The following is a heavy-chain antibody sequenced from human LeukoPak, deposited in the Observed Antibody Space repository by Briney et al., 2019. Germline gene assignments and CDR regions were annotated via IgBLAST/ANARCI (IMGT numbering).Heavy chain of an antibody. CDR1: GFTFSSYE. D-gene: IGHD3-10*01. Sequence: GGSLRLSCAASGFTFSSYEMNWVRQAPGKGLEWVSYISSSGSTIYYADSVKGRFTISRDNAKNSLYLQMNSLRAEDTAVYYCAEDDYYGSGSYPNWGQGTLVTVSS. J-gene: IGHJ4*02. CDR3: AEDDYYGSGSYPN. CDR2: ISSSGSTI. V-gene: IGHV3-48*03.